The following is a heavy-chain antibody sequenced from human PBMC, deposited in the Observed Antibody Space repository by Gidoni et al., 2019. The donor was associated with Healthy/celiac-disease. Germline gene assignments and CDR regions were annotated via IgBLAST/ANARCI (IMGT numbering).Heavy chain of an antibody. D-gene: IGHD6-19*01. CDR3: ARAPGIAVAGTMGHFDY. Sequence: QVQLVQSGAEVKKPGASVKVSCKASGYTFTSYGIRWVRQAPGQGLEWMGWISAYNGNTNYAQKLQGRVTMTTDTSTSTAYMELRSLRSDDTAVYYCARAPGIAVAGTMGHFDYWGQGTLVTVSS. J-gene: IGHJ4*02. CDR2: ISAYNGNT. CDR1: GYTFTSYG. V-gene: IGHV1-18*04.